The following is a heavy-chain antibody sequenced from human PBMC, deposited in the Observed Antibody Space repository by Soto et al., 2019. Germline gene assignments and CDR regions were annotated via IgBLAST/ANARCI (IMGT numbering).Heavy chain of an antibody. CDR1: GYTFTSYA. D-gene: IGHD4-17*01. CDR2: INAGNGNT. V-gene: IGHV1-3*01. Sequence: GASVKVSCKASGYTFTSYAMHWVRQAPGQRLEWMGWINAGNGNTKYSQKFQGRVTITRDTSASTAYMELSSLRSEDTAVYYCARNPRGDYDYYYYYGMDVWGQGTTVTVSS. J-gene: IGHJ6*02. CDR3: ARNPRGDYDYYYYYGMDV.